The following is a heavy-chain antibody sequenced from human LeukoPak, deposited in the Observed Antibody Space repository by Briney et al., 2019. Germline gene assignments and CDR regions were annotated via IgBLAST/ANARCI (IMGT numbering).Heavy chain of an antibody. CDR2: ISGSGGST. D-gene: IGHD2-15*01. Sequence: GGSLRLSCAASGFTFSSYAMSWVRQAPGKGLEWVSAISGSGGSTYYTDSVKGRFTISRDNSKNTLYLQMNSLRAEDTAVYYCAKDRAVVEFNWFDPWGQGTLVTVSS. J-gene: IGHJ5*02. CDR1: GFTFSSYA. V-gene: IGHV3-23*01. CDR3: AKDRAVVEFNWFDP.